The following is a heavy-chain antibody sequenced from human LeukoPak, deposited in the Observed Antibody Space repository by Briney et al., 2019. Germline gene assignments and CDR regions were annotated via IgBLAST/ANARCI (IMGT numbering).Heavy chain of an antibody. CDR1: GFTLSSYA. V-gene: IGHV3-23*01. Sequence: GGSLRLSCAASGFTLSSYAVSWVRQGPGKGLEWVPAISVSGNTYHADSVKGRFTISRDSSKNTLSLQMNSLRAGDAAVYYCAKVTYGSGTYGAFDSWGQGTLVTVSS. CDR2: ISVSGNT. J-gene: IGHJ4*02. D-gene: IGHD3-10*01. CDR3: AKVTYGSGTYGAFDS.